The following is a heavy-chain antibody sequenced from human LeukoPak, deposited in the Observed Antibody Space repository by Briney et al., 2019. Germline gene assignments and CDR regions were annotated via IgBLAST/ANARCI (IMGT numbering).Heavy chain of an antibody. J-gene: IGHJ4*02. Sequence: ASVKVSCKASGYDFTSVGITWVRRAPGQGLEGMGWISPYNGNTRYAQKFQGRVAMTTDTATTTAYMELRGLRFNGTAVYYCARAGSGSGWYFDYWGQGTLVTVSS. D-gene: IGHD6-19*01. CDR3: ARAGSGSGWYFDY. CDR1: GYDFTSVG. V-gene: IGHV1-18*01. CDR2: ISPYNGNT.